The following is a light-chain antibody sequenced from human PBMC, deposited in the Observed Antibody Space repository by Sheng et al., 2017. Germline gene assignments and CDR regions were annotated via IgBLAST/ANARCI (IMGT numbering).Light chain of an antibody. CDR1: NIESKS. CDR3: QVWDFSSDHYV. V-gene: IGLV3-21*03. Sequence: SYVLTQSPSVSVAPGKTASITCGGNNIESKSVHWYQQKPGQAPVLVVYDDDDRPSGIPERFSGSNSGNTATLTISRVEAGDEADYYCQVWDFSSDHYVFGTGTKVTVL. J-gene: IGLJ1*01. CDR2: DDD.